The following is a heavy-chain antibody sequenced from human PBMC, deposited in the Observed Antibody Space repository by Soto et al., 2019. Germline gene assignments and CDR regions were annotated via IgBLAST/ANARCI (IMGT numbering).Heavy chain of an antibody. J-gene: IGHJ4*02. Sequence: VSMRLASAASGSTFSNAWTSWVRQAPGKGLEWVGRIKSKTDGWTTDYAAPVKGRFTISRDDSKNTLYLQMNSLKTEDTAVYYCTTARYSDFWSGYSCFDYWGQGTLVTVYS. CDR1: GSTFSNAW. CDR2: IKSKTDGWTT. D-gene: IGHD3-3*01. V-gene: IGHV3-15*01. CDR3: TTARYSDFWSGYSCFDY.